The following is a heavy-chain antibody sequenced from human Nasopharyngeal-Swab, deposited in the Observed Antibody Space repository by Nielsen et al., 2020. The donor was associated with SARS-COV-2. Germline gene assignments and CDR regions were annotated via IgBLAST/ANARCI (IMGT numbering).Heavy chain of an antibody. CDR1: GITFSSYA. J-gene: IGHJ4*02. V-gene: IGHV3-30*04. CDR3: ARSGCTSTSCYAGLDY. CDR2: ISYDARDK. Sequence: GGSLRLSCAASGITFSSYATHWVRQAPAKGLEWETVISYDARDKYYADSVKGRFTISRDNSTNTLYLQMNSLRAEDTAVYYCARSGCTSTSCYAGLDYWGQGTLVTVSS. D-gene: IGHD2-2*01.